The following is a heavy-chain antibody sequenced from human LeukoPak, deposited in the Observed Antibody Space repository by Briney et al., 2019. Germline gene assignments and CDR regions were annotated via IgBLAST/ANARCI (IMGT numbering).Heavy chain of an antibody. CDR3: ARGKWYDY. CDR2: IYHSGST. D-gene: IGHD2-15*01. Sequence: SETLSLTCTVSGYSISSGYYWGWIRQPPGKGLEWIGSIYHSGSTYYNPSLRSRVTISVDTSKNQFSLKLSSVTAADTAVYYCARGKWYDYWGQGTLVTVSS. CDR1: GYSISSGYY. J-gene: IGHJ4*02. V-gene: IGHV4-38-2*02.